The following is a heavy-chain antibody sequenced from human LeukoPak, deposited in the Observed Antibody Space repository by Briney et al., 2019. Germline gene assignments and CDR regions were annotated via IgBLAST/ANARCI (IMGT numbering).Heavy chain of an antibody. J-gene: IGHJ4*02. D-gene: IGHD3-22*01. CDR3: AREGAPEISSDYFDY. V-gene: IGHV3-21*01. CDR1: GFTFSSYA. Sequence: GGSLRLSCAASGFTFSSYAMNWVRQAPGKGLEWVSSISGSSSYINYADSVKGRFTISRDNAKNSLYLQMNSLRAEDTAVYYCAREGAPEISSDYFDYWGQGPLVTVS. CDR2: ISGSSSYI.